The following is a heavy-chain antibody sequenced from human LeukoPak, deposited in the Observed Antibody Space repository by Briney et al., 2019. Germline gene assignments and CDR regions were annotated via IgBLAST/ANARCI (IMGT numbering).Heavy chain of an antibody. CDR1: VFTFSTPA. CDR3: VTNYRYFDC. Sequence: GGALRLSCVPSVFTFSTPAMSWVRQAPGKGLEWVSAICGSSGRTYYADSVKGLFTISRDNSKNTLYLQMNRMRAEDTAVYYCVTNYRYFDCWGQGTLVTVSS. D-gene: IGHD3-16*02. J-gene: IGHJ4*02. CDR2: ICGSSGRT. V-gene: IGHV3-23*01.